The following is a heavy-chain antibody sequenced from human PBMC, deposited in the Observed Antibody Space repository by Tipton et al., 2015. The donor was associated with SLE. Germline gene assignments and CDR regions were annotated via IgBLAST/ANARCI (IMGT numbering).Heavy chain of an antibody. CDR3: VKDGIGTAAVVPAALAKWFDP. CDR2: MRYDETNK. D-gene: IGHD2-2*01. V-gene: IGHV3-30*02. CDR1: GFTFGSHG. Sequence: SLRLSCSASGFTFGSHGMHWVRQAPGKGLEWVAYMRYDETNKYYADSVKGRFTISRGNSKNTLDLQMNSLRVEDTAVYYCVKDGIGTAAVVPAALAKWFDPWGQGTLVTVSS. J-gene: IGHJ5*02.